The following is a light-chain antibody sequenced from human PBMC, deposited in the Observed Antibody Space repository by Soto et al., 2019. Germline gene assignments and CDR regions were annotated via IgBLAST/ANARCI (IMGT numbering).Light chain of an antibody. CDR2: AAS. CDR3: QKYNSAPPLT. Sequence: DIQMTQSPSSLSASVGDRVTITCRASQGISNHLAWYQQKPGKVPKLLIYAASTLQSGVPSRFSGSGSGTDFTLTISSLQPEDVATYYCQKYNSAPPLTFGGGTKVDIK. J-gene: IGKJ4*01. V-gene: IGKV1-27*01. CDR1: QGISNH.